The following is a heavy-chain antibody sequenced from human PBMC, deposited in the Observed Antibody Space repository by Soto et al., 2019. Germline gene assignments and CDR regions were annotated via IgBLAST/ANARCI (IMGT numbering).Heavy chain of an antibody. CDR1: GSTFTSYG. V-gene: IGHV1-18*01. CDR3: ASGNHWRSTCCYQFPLHY. CDR2: ISAYNGNT. J-gene: IGHJ4*02. D-gene: IGHD2-2*01. Sequence: ASVKVSCKASGSTFTSYGISWVRQAPGQGLEWMGWISAYNGNTNYAQKLQGRVTMTTDTSTSTAYMELRRLRSDDTAVYYCASGNHWRSTCCYQFPLHYWGQGPLVTVS.